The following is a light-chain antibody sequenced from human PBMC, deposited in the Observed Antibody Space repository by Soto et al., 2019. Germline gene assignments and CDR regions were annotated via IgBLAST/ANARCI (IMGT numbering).Light chain of an antibody. Sequence: IQMTQSPSTLSGSVGDRVTITCRASQTISSWLAWYQQKPGKAPKLLIYKASTLKSGVPSRFSGSGSGTEFTLTISSLQTDDFATYYCQHYNSYSEAFGKGTKV. CDR1: QTISSW. CDR2: KAS. CDR3: QHYNSYSEA. V-gene: IGKV1-5*03. J-gene: IGKJ1*01.